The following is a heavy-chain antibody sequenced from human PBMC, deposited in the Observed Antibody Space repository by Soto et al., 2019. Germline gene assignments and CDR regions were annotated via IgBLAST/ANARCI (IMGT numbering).Heavy chain of an antibody. V-gene: IGHV4-30-4*01. CDR2: IYYSGST. Sequence: NPSETLSLTCTVSGGSISSGDYYWSWIRQPPGKGLEWIGYIYYSGSTYYNPSLKSRVTISVDTSKNQFSLKLSSVTAADTAVYYCARDRAFSVEPTNWFDPWGKGTLVTVSS. D-gene: IGHD1-1*01. CDR3: ARDRAFSVEPTNWFDP. J-gene: IGHJ5*02. CDR1: GGSISSGDYY.